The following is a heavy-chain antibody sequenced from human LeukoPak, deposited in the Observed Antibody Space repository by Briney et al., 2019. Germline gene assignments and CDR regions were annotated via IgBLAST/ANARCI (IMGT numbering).Heavy chain of an antibody. Sequence: SETLSLTCTVPGGSISKYYWSWIRQPADKGLEWIGHIHTSGTTHYNPSLKSRVTLSVDTSTNQFSLRLTSVTATDTAVYYCVRFFLPAQKGSLDRWSRGTMVTVS. CDR1: GGSISKYY. D-gene: IGHD3-3*01. V-gene: IGHV4-4*07. CDR3: VRFFLPAQKGSLDR. J-gene: IGHJ3*02. CDR2: IHTSGTT.